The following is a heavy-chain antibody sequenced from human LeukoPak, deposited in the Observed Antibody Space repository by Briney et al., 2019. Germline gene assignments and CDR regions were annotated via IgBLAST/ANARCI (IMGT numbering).Heavy chain of an antibody. CDR2: IIPIFGTA. D-gene: IGHD2-15*01. Sequence: SVKVSCKASGSTFSSYAISWVRQAPGQGLEWMGGIIPIFGTANYAQKFQGRVTITADESTSTAYMELSSLRAEDTAVYYCARAWDIVVVVAAPDEDYYYYYMDVWGKGTTVTVSS. J-gene: IGHJ6*03. V-gene: IGHV1-69*13. CDR3: ARAWDIVVVVAAPDEDYYYYYMDV. CDR1: GSTFSSYA.